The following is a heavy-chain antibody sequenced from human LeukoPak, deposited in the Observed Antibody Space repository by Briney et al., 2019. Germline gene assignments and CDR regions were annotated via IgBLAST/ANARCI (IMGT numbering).Heavy chain of an antibody. Sequence: SQTLSLTCTDSGGSLSSGSYYWSWIRQPAGKGLEWIGRIYTSGSNNYNPSLKSRVTISVDTSKNQFSLKLSSVTAADTAVYYCARGTMTDAFDIWGQGTMVTVSS. CDR2: IYTSGSN. J-gene: IGHJ3*02. D-gene: IGHD3-22*01. CDR3: ARGTMTDAFDI. V-gene: IGHV4-61*02. CDR1: GGSLSSGSYY.